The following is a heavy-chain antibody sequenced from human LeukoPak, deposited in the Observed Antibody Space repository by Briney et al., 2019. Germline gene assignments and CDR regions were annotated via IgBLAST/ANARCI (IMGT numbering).Heavy chain of an antibody. D-gene: IGHD5-18*01. V-gene: IGHV4-39*01. CDR3: ARHVSGSAMMHYFDY. J-gene: IGHJ4*02. Sequence: SETLSLTCNVFGASIRSGRDYWGWIRQSPGKGLEWIGSIYYSGSSSYNPSLQSRVSISVDTSKNHISLKVFSLTAADTALYYCARHVSGSAMMHYFDYWGQGNLVTVSS. CDR1: GASIRSGRDY. CDR2: IYYSGSS.